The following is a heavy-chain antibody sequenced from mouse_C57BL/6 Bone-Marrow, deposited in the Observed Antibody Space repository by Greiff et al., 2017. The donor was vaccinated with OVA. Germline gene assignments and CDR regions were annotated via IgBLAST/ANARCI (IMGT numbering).Heavy chain of an antibody. Sequence: DVHLVESGGGLVKPGGSLKLSCAASGFTFSSYAMSWVRQTPEKRLEWVATISDGGSYTYYPDNVKGRFTISRDNAKNNLYLQMSHLKSEDTAMYYCARDRRGRFAYWGQGTLVTVSA. V-gene: IGHV5-4*01. CDR1: GFTFSSYA. CDR2: ISDGGSYT. CDR3: ARDRRGRFAY. J-gene: IGHJ3*01.